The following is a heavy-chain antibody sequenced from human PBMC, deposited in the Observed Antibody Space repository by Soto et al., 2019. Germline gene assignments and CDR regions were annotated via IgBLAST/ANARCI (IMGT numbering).Heavy chain of an antibody. CDR3: AMTYYYDSSGYDACDI. V-gene: IGHV1-3*01. CDR2: INAGNGNT. D-gene: IGHD3-22*01. J-gene: IGHJ3*02. Sequence: ASVKVSCKASGYTFTSYAMHWVRQAPGQRLEWMGWINAGNGNTKYSQKFQGRVTITRDTSASTAYMELSSLRSEDTAVYYCAMTYYYDSSGYDACDIWGQGTMVTVSS. CDR1: GYTFTSYA.